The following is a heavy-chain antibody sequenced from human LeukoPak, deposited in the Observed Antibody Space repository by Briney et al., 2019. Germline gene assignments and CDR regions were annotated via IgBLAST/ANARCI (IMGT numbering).Heavy chain of an antibody. CDR2: IYYSGST. Sequence: SETLSLTCTVSGGSISSYYWSWIRQPPGKGLEWIGYIYYSGSTNYNPSLKSRVTISVDTSKNQFSLKLSSVTAADTAVYYCARDRRIQLSFDYWGQGTLVTVSS. CDR3: ARDRRIQLSFDY. D-gene: IGHD5-18*01. V-gene: IGHV4-59*12. CDR1: GGSISSYY. J-gene: IGHJ4*02.